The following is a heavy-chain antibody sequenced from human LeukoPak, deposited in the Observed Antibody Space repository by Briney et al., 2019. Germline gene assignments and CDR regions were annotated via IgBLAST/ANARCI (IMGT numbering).Heavy chain of an antibody. V-gene: IGHV3-30*18. J-gene: IGHJ3*02. D-gene: IGHD1-1*01. CDR2: ISYDGSNK. CDR3: AKDVQDDATDAFGI. CDR1: GFTFSSYG. Sequence: PGGSLRLSCAASGFTFSSYGMHWVRQAPGKGLEWVAVISYDGSNKYYADSVKGRFTISRDNSKNTLYLQMNSLRAEDTAVYYCAKDVQDDATDAFGIWGQGTMVTVSS.